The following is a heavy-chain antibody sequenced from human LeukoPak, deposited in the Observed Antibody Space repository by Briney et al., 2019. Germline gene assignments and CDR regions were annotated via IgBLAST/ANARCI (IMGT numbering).Heavy chain of an antibody. Sequence: GGSLRLSCAASGFTFSSYGMSWVRQAPGKGLEWVSGIRGSGDITFYADSVKGRFTISRDNAKNSLYLQMNTLRAEDTAVYYCASPTIFGVVIYYWGQGTLVTVSS. D-gene: IGHD3-3*01. CDR1: GFTFSSYG. CDR3: ASPTIFGVVIYY. V-gene: IGHV3-23*01. CDR2: IRGSGDIT. J-gene: IGHJ4*02.